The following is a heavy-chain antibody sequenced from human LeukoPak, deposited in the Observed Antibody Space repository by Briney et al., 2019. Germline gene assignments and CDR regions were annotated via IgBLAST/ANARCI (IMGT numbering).Heavy chain of an antibody. J-gene: IGHJ6*03. Sequence: GGSLRLSCAASGFTFDDYAMHWVRQAPGKGLEWVSGISWNSGSIGYTDSVKGRFTISRDNAKNSLYLQMNSLRAEDTAVYYCAKVPSYGALYYYYYYMDVWGKGTTVTVSS. CDR3: AKVPSYGALYYYYYYMDV. CDR2: ISWNSGSI. D-gene: IGHD4-17*01. V-gene: IGHV3-9*01. CDR1: GFTFDDYA.